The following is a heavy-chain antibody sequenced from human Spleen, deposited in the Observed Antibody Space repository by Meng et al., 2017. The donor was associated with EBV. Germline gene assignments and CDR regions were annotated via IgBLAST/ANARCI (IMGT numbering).Heavy chain of an antibody. J-gene: IGHJ4*02. CDR2: INHSGST. D-gene: IGHD4-17*01. CDR3: ARGNGDYGDHIFSVHFDY. CDR1: GGSFSGYY. V-gene: IGHV4-34*01. Sequence: QGELQQWGAGLLKPSETLSLPCACYGGSFSGYYWSWIRQPPGKGLEWIGEINHSGSTNYNPSLKSRVTISVDTSKNQFSLKLSSVTAADTAVYYCARGNGDYGDHIFSVHFDYWGQGTLVTVSS.